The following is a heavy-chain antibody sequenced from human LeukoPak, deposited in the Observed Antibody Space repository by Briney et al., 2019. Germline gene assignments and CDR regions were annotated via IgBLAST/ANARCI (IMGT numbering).Heavy chain of an antibody. CDR1: GFTFGDYA. V-gene: IGHV3-49*03. Sequence: PGGSLGLSCTASGFTFGDYAMSWFRQAPGKGLEWVGFIRSKAYGGTTEYAASVKGRFTITRDDSKSIAYLQMNSLKTEDTAVYYCTRVEAMAAYFDYWGQGTLVTVSS. CDR3: TRVEAMAAYFDY. J-gene: IGHJ4*02. CDR2: IRSKAYGGTT. D-gene: IGHD5-18*01.